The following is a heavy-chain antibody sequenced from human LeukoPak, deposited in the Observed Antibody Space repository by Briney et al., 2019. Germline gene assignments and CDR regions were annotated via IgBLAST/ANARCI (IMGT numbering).Heavy chain of an antibody. J-gene: IGHJ4*02. CDR1: GFTFSSYA. D-gene: IGHD4-11*01. Sequence: VGSLRLSCAASGFTFSSYAMSWVRQAPGKGLEWVANIKEDGSEKYYVDSVRGRFTISGDDAKNSLYLQMNSLRAEDTAVYYCARDNDYSNYDWGQGTLVTVSS. V-gene: IGHV3-7*01. CDR3: ARDNDYSNYD. CDR2: IKEDGSEK.